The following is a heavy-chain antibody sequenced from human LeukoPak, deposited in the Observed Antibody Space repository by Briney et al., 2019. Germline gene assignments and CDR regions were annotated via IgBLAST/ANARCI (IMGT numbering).Heavy chain of an antibody. J-gene: IGHJ5*02. V-gene: IGHV1-8*03. D-gene: IGHD2-15*01. CDR3: ARGWKYCSGGSCYDWFDP. CDR2: MNPNSGNT. Sequence: EASVKVSCKASGYTFTTYDINWVRQATGQGLEWMGWMNPNSGNTGYAQKFQGRVTITRNTSISTAYMELSSLRSEDTAVYYCARGWKYCSGGSCYDWFDPWGQGTLVTVSS. CDR1: GYTFTTYD.